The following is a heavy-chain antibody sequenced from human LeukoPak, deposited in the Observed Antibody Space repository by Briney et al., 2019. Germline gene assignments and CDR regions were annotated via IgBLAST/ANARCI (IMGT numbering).Heavy chain of an antibody. V-gene: IGHV3-23*01. Sequence: PGGSLRLSCAASGFTFSSYAMSWVRHAPGMGLELVSALSAGGSGTYYADSVKGRFTISRDNSKDTLYLQMDSLRAEDTAAYYCAKTSSSYDYWGQGTLVTVSS. CDR3: AKTSSSYDY. D-gene: IGHD6-13*01. CDR1: GFTFSSYA. CDR2: LSAGGSGT. J-gene: IGHJ4*02.